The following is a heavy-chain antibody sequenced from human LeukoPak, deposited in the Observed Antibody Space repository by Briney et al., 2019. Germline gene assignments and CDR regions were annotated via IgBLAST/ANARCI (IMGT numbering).Heavy chain of an antibody. CDR1: GGTFSSYA. D-gene: IGHD6-19*01. V-gene: IGHV1-69*05. J-gene: IGHJ3*02. CDR3: ATVFSVAPIHDAFDI. Sequence: SVKVSCMASGGTFSSYAISWVRQAPGQGLEWMGGIIPIFGTANYAQKFQGRVTITTDESTSTAYMELSSLRSEDTAVYYCATVFSVAPIHDAFDIWGQGTMVTVSS. CDR2: IIPIFGTA.